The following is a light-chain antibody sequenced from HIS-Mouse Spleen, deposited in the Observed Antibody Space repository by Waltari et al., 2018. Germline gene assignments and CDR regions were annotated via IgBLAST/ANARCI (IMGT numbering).Light chain of an antibody. CDR1: NIGRKS. Sequence: SYVLTQPPSVSVAPGKTARITCGGNNIGRKSVHGYQQQPGQAPVLVFYDDSDRPSAIPERFSGSNSGNTATLTISRVEAGDEADYYCQVWDSSSDHYVFGTGTKVTVL. J-gene: IGLJ1*01. CDR2: DDS. V-gene: IGLV3-21*03. CDR3: QVWDSSSDHYV.